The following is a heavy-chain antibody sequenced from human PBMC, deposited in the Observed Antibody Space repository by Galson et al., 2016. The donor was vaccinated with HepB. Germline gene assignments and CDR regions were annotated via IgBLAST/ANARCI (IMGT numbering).Heavy chain of an antibody. CDR2: ISSTRKYV. CDR3: AKAGTVAAAEY. Sequence: SLRLSCAASGFTFGSFTMTWVRQAPGKGLEWVSTISSTRKYVNYADSVKGRFTVSRDNAKSSVSLQMNSLRAEDTAVYYCAKAGTVAAAEYWGQGTLVTASS. D-gene: IGHD6-19*01. J-gene: IGHJ4*02. CDR1: GFTFGSFT. V-gene: IGHV3-21*01.